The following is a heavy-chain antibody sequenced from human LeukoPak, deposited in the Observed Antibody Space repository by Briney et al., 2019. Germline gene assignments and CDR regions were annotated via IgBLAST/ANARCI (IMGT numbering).Heavy chain of an antibody. CDR3: ARGSAVGAFDI. Sequence: GGSLRLSCVASGFTFSSYGMHWVRQAPGKGLEWVAVISSDGSNKYYADSVKGRFTISRDDSKNTLYLQVNSLRADDTAVYYCARGSAVGAFDIWGQGTMVTVSS. D-gene: IGHD6-19*01. J-gene: IGHJ3*02. CDR2: ISSDGSNK. CDR1: GFTFSSYG. V-gene: IGHV3-30*03.